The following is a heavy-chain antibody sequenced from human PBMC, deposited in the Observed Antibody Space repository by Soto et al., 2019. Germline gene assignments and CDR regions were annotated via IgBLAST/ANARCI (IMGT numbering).Heavy chain of an antibody. Sequence: EVQLVESGGGLVQPGRSLRLSCAASGFNFDDYAMHWVRQAPGKGLEWVSGISWSSVTFDYADSVKGRFTISRDNAKNSLYRQMNSMRAKDTAFYYCAKDHDEDFGYDLDYFDYWGQGTLVTVSS. D-gene: IGHD5-12*01. J-gene: IGHJ4*02. CDR1: GFNFDDYA. CDR3: AKDHDEDFGYDLDYFDY. CDR2: ISWSSVTF. V-gene: IGHV3-9*01.